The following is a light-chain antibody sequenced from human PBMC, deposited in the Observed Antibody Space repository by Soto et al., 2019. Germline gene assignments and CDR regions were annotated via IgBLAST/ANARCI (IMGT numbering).Light chain of an antibody. Sequence: QSALTQPRSVSGSPGQSVTISCTGTSSDVGGYNYVSWYQQHPGKAPKLMIYDVSKRPSGVPDRFSGSKSGNTASLTISGLQAEDEADYYCCSYAGSYTVLFGGGTKPPS. CDR3: CSYAGSYTVL. V-gene: IGLV2-11*01. J-gene: IGLJ2*01. CDR2: DVS. CDR1: SSDVGGYNY.